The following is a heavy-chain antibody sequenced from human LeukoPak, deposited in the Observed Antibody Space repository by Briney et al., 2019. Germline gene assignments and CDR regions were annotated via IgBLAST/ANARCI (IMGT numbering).Heavy chain of an antibody. J-gene: IGHJ4*02. CDR1: GFSLSTSGVG. CDR2: IYWDDNQ. D-gene: IGHD1-14*01. CDR3: AHSGVREKYKSTFDY. Sequence: SGPTLVNPAQTLTLTCTFSGFSLSTSGVGVGWIRQPPGKALEWLALIYWDDNQRYSPSLKSRLTITKDTSKNQVVLTMTNMDPVDTATYYCAHSGVREKYKSTFDYWGQGTLVTVSS. V-gene: IGHV2-5*02.